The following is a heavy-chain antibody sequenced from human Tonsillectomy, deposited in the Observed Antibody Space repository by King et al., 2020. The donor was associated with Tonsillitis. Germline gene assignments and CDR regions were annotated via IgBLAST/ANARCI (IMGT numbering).Heavy chain of an antibody. Sequence: VQLVQSGAEVKKPGASVKVSCKASGYTFTGYYIHWVRQAPGQGLEWMGWINPNNGGTNYPQKFQGRVTMTGDTSVSTAYMGLSRLRSDDTALYYCVRDRCTTPTSLDYYGMDVWGQGTTVTVSS. CDR2: INPNNGGT. J-gene: IGHJ6*02. CDR3: VRDRCTTPTSLDYYGMDV. V-gene: IGHV1-2*02. D-gene: IGHD2-8*01. CDR1: GYTFTGYY.